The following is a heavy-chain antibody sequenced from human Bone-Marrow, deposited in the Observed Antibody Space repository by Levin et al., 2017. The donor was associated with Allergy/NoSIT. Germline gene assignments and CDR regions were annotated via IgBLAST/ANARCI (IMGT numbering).Heavy chain of an antibody. J-gene: IGHJ5*02. D-gene: IGHD6-13*01. Sequence: SQTLSLTCAISGDRVSSNSATWNWIRQSPSRGLEWLGRTFYRSEWYNEYAESVKSRITINPDTSKNQFSLQLNSVTPEDTAVYYCARAPYTSSWYYAWFDPWGQGTLVTVSS. CDR1: GDRVSSNSAT. CDR3: ARAPYTSSWYYAWFDP. CDR2: TFYRSEWYN. V-gene: IGHV6-1*01.